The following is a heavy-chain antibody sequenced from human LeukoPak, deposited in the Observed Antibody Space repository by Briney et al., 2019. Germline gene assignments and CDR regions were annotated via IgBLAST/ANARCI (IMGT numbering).Heavy chain of an antibody. CDR1: GYSFTSYW. V-gene: IGHV5-51*01. CDR3: ATQLTGTFGFDP. CDR2: IYPGDSDT. Sequence: GESLKISCKGSGYSFTSYWIGWVRQVPGKGLEWMGMIYPGDSDTRYSPSFQGQVTISADKSISTAHLQSRSLKASDTAMYYCATQLTGTFGFDPWGQGTLVTVSS. J-gene: IGHJ5*02. D-gene: IGHD1-20*01.